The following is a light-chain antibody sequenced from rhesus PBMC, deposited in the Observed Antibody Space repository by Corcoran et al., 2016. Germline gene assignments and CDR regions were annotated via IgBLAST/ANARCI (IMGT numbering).Light chain of an antibody. V-gene: IGLV2-13*03. J-gene: IGLJ1*01. CDR3: SSYASSSTYI. Sequence: QSAPTQSPTVSGSPGQSATISCTGTSRDIGGYNRVSWYQQHPGKAPKLMIYEVSKRPSGVSDRFSGSKSGNPASLTISGLQAEDEADYYCSSYASSSTYIFGAGTRLTVL. CDR1: SRDIGGYNR. CDR2: EVS.